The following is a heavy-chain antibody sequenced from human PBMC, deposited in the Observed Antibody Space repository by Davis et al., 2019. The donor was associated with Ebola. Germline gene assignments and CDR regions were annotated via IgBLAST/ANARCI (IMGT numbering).Heavy chain of an antibody. CDR2: ISSSNSYI. CDR1: GFTFRSYS. CDR3: ARDILGIKDV. Sequence: GESLKISCAASGFTFRSYSMNWVRQAPGKGLEWVSSISSSNSYIYYADSVKGRFTISRDNAKNSLYLQMNSLRAEDTAVYYCARDILGIKDVWGQGTTVTVSS. V-gene: IGHV3-21*01. D-gene: IGHD1-14*01. J-gene: IGHJ6*02.